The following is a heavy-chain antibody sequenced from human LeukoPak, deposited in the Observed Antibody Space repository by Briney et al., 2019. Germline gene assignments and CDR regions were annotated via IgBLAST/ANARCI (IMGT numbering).Heavy chain of an antibody. V-gene: IGHV3-21*01. J-gene: IGHJ4*02. CDR2: ISSSSSYI. CDR3: ARTGTYYDSSGYPHYYFDY. D-gene: IGHD3-22*01. CDR1: GFTFSSYS. Sequence: GGSLRLSCAASGFTFSSYSMNWVRQAPGKGLEWVSSISSSSSYIYYADSVKGRVTISRDNAKNSLYLQMNSLRAEDTAVYYCARTGTYYDSSGYPHYYFDYWGQGTLVTVSS.